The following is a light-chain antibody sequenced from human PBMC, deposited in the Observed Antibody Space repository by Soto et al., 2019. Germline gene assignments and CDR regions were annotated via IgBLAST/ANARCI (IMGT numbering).Light chain of an antibody. J-gene: IGKJ5*01. V-gene: IGKV3-11*01. CDR2: DAS. CDR1: ESVDFH. Sequence: VLTQSQATLSLSPGKRATLSCRASESVDFHLAWYQQKPGQAPRLLIYDASVRATGTPARFSGSGSGTAFTLTISSLEPEDFAVYYCQQRSNWPRSITFGQGTRLEIK. CDR3: QQRSNWPRSIT.